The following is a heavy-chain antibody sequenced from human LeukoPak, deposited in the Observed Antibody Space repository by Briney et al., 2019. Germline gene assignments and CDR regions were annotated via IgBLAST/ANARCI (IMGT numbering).Heavy chain of an antibody. V-gene: IGHV3-21*01. CDR1: GFTFSSYA. CDR3: AREGYYYDSSGYLFY. J-gene: IGHJ4*02. D-gene: IGHD3-22*01. CDR2: ISSSSSYI. Sequence: PGGYLRLSCAASGFTFSSYAMNWVRQAPGKGLEWVSSISSSSSYIYYADSVKGRFTISRDNAKNSLYLQMNSLRAEDTAVYYCAREGYYYDSSGYLFYWGQGTLVTVSS.